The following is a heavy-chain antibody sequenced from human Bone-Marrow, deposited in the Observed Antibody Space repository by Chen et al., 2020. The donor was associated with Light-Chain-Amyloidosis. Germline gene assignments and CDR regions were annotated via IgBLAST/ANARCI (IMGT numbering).Heavy chain of an antibody. Sequence: EVQLEQSGPEVTKPGESLKISCKCSGYTFPNYWIGLVRQVPGQGLVWMGVIYPDDSDARYSPSLEGQVTISADKSITPAYLQWRSLKASDTAMYYCARRRDGYNFDYWGQGTLVTVSS. CDR3: ARRRDGYNFDY. D-gene: IGHD5-12*01. V-gene: IGHV5-51*01. CDR2: IYPDDSDA. CDR1: GYTFPNYW. J-gene: IGHJ4*02.